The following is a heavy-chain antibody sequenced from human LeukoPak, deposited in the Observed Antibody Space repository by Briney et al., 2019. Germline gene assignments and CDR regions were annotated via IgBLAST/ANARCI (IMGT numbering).Heavy chain of an antibody. CDR1: GGSISSSSYY. Sequence: SETLSLTCTVSGGSISSSSYYWGWIRQPPGKGLEWIGSIYYSGSTYYNPSLKSRVTISVDTSKNQFSLKLSSETAADTAVYYCARHRGGYCSSTSCYDDYYYYYMGVWGKGTTVTVSS. V-gene: IGHV4-39*01. D-gene: IGHD2-2*01. CDR3: ARHRGGYCSSTSCYDDYYYYYMGV. CDR2: IYYSGST. J-gene: IGHJ6*03.